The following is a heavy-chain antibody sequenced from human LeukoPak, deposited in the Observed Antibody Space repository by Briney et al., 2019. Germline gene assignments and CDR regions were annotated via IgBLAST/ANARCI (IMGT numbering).Heavy chain of an antibody. CDR2: IIPILGIA. CDR1: GGTFSSYA. V-gene: IGHV1-69*04. CDR3: TREWGPYHY. J-gene: IGHJ4*02. Sequence: GASVKVSCKASGGTFSSYAISWVRQAPGQGLEWMGRIIPILGIANYAQKFQGRITMTADTSTSTAYMELGSLTSDDTAFYYCTREWGPYHYWGQGTLVTVSS. D-gene: IGHD7-27*01.